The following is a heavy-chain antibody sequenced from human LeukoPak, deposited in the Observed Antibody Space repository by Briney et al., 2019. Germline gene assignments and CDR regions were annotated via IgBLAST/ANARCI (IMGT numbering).Heavy chain of an antibody. CDR1: GFTFSDYY. D-gene: IGHD6-19*01. CDR3: ARWLYSSGWAIDY. J-gene: IGHJ4*02. CDR2: ISSSGSTI. Sequence: PGGSLRLSCAASGFTFSDYYMSWIRQAPGKGLEWVSYISSSGSTIYYADSVKGRFTISRDNAKNSLFLQMNSLRAEDTAVYYCARWLYSSGWAIDYWGQGTLVTVSS. V-gene: IGHV3-11*04.